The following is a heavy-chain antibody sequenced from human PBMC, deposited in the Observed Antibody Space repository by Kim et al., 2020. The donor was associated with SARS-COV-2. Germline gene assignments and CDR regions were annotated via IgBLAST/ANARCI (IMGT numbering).Heavy chain of an antibody. J-gene: IGHJ6*02. Sequence: GGSLRLSCAASGFTFSSYGMHWVRQAPGKGLEWVAVISYDGSNKYYADSVKGRFTISRDNSKNTLYLQMNSLRAEDTAVYYCAKAPYSTGYYYYGMDVWGQGTTVTVSS. CDR1: GFTFSSYG. D-gene: IGHD2-15*01. CDR2: ISYDGSNK. V-gene: IGHV3-30*18. CDR3: AKAPYSTGYYYYGMDV.